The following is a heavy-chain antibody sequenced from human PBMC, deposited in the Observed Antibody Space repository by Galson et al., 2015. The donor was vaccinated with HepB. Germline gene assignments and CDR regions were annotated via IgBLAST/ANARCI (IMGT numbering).Heavy chain of an antibody. J-gene: IGHJ4*02. CDR3: AKGKINTNFDY. D-gene: IGHD1-1*01. CDR2: IYPGDSDT. CDR1: GYTFTTYW. V-gene: IGHV5-51*01. Sequence: QSGAEVKKPGESLKISCKGSGYTFTTYWIAWVRQMPGKGLEWMGIIYPGDSDTSYSPSFQGQVTISADKSINTAYLQWSSLKASDTAMYYCAKGKINTNFDYWGQGSLVTVSS.